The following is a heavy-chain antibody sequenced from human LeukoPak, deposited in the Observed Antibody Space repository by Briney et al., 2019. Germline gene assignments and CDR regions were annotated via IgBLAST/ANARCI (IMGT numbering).Heavy chain of an antibody. D-gene: IGHD3-22*01. CDR3: ARARSDYYDSSGYPYYYYMDV. V-gene: IGHV1-69*05. CDR1: GGTFSSYA. Sequence: GASVKVSCKASGGTFSSYAISWVRQAPGQGLEWMGRIIPILGTANYAQKFQGRVTITTDESTSTAYMELSSLRSEDTAVYYCARARSDYYDSSGYPYYYYMDVWGKGTTVTVSS. CDR2: IIPILGTA. J-gene: IGHJ6*03.